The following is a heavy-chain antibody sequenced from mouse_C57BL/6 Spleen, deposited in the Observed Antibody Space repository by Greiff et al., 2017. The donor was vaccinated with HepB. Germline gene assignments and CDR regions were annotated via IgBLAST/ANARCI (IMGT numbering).Heavy chain of an antibody. V-gene: IGHV1-64*01. CDR1: GYTFTSYW. CDR3: ARYYGSKASPFDY. D-gene: IGHD1-1*01. Sequence: QVQLKQPGAELVKPGASVKLSCKASGYTFTSYWMHWVKQRPGQGLEWIGMIHPNSGSTNYNEKFKSKATLTVDKSSSTAYMQLSSLTSEDSAVYYCARYYGSKASPFDYWGQGTTLTVSS. J-gene: IGHJ2*01. CDR2: IHPNSGST.